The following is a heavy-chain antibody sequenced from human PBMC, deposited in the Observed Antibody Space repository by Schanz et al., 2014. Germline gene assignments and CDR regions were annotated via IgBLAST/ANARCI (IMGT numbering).Heavy chain of an antibody. CDR3: ARDFSAYVGNCFDY. J-gene: IGHJ4*02. CDR2: INGYNGHT. Sequence: QVQLVQSGAEVRKPGASVKVSCKASGYTFISYGITWVRQAPGQGLEWMGWINGYNGHTLYAQKFQGRVTMTTDTSTSASYMELTSLRFDDTAVYYCARDFSAYVGNCFDYWGQGTLVTVSS. V-gene: IGHV1-18*01. D-gene: IGHD5-12*01. CDR1: GYTFISYG.